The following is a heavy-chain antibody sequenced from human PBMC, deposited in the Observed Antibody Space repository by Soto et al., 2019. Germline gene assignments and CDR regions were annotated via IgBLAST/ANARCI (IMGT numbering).Heavy chain of an antibody. Sequence: PGGSLRLSCAASGFTFSSYSMNWVRQAPGKGLEWVSSISSSSSYIYYADSVKGRFTISRDNAKNSLYLQMNSLRAEDTAVYYCSRDFLVLPEHPPPFDPWGQGTLVTVSS. CDR3: SRDFLVLPEHPPPFDP. V-gene: IGHV3-21*01. CDR1: GFTFSSYS. CDR2: ISSSSSYI. J-gene: IGHJ5*02. D-gene: IGHD3-3*01.